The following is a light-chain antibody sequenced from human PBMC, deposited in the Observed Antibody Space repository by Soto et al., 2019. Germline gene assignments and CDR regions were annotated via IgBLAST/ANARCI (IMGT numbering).Light chain of an antibody. J-gene: IGKJ1*01. V-gene: IGKV1-5*03. CDR3: QHYNSYSEA. Sequence: DIQVSQCPSTLSGCVGDRGALPCRASQTISSCLAWYQQKPGKAPKLLIYKASTLKSGVPSRFSGSGSGTEFTLTISSLQPDDFATYYCQHYNSYSEAFGQGTKVDIK. CDR1: QTISSC. CDR2: KAS.